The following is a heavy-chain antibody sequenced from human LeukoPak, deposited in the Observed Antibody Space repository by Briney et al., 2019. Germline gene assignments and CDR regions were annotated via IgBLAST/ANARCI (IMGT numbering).Heavy chain of an antibody. Sequence: GGSLRLSCAASGFTFNSYGLHWVRQAPGKGLEWVAFIYYDGRNKYYTDSVKGRFTISRDNSKNTVYLQMNSLRAEDTGVYYCARGDTQSKYRQFDSWGQGSLVIVSS. CDR2: IYYDGRNK. CDR3: ARGDTQSKYRQFDS. CDR1: GFTFNSYG. J-gene: IGHJ4*02. D-gene: IGHD1-26*01. V-gene: IGHV3-30*12.